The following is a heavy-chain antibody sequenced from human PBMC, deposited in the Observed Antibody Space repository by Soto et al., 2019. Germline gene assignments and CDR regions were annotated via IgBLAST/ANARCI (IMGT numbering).Heavy chain of an antibody. V-gene: IGHV4-61*08. D-gene: IGHD2-15*01. CDR3: ARHFGYCSGGSCYNWFDP. CDR2: IYNSGST. J-gene: IGHJ5*02. CDR1: GGSISSGDYY. Sequence: SETLSLTCTVSGGSISSGDYYWSCNRQPPRKRLKWIGYIYNSGSTNYNPSLKNRVTISVDTSKNQFSLKLSSVTAADTAVYYCARHFGYCSGGSCYNWFDPWGQGTLVTVSS.